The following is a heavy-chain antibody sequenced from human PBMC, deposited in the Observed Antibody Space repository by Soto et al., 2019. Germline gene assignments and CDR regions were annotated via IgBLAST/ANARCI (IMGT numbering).Heavy chain of an antibody. V-gene: IGHV3-30*03. CDR3: ARVAGAAAVIDN. J-gene: IGHJ4*02. D-gene: IGHD2-2*01. CDR2: ISDDGVSK. Sequence: GGSLRLSCASSGFTFSNYGMHWVRQAPGKGLEWVAVISDDGVSKYYADSVQGRFTISRDNSKNTLYLQMNSLRAEDTAVYYCARVAGAAAVIDNWGQGTLVTVSS. CDR1: GFTFSNYG.